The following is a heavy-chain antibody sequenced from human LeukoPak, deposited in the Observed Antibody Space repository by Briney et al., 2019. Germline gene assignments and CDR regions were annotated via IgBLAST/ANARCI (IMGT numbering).Heavy chain of an antibody. CDR1: GYNFINYW. J-gene: IGHJ4*02. CDR3: ARHGGDCSSTICSYPFDY. D-gene: IGHD2-2*01. V-gene: IGHV5-51*01. Sequence: GESLKISCKGSGYNFINYWIGWVRQVPGKGLGWIGINYPGDSDTRYSPSFQGQVTISADTSISTAYLQWSSLKASDTAMYYCARHGGDCSSTICSYPFDYWGQGTLVTVSS. CDR2: NYPGDSDT.